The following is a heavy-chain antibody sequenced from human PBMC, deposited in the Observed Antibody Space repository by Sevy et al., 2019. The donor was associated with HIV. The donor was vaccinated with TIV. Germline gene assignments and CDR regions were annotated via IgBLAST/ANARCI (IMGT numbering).Heavy chain of an antibody. CDR2: IYNSGST. D-gene: IGHD2-2*01. J-gene: IGHJ6*02. CDR1: GGFVTSTSYY. V-gene: IGHV4-39*01. CDR3: ARRYCSSTSCYVPGYYGMDV. Sequence: SETLSLTCTVSGGFVTSTSYYWAWIRQSPGKGLEWIGSIYNSGSTYYNPSLKSRVTISVHTSKNQFSLKLSFVTAADTAVYYCARRYCSSTSCYVPGYYGMDVWGQGTTVTVS.